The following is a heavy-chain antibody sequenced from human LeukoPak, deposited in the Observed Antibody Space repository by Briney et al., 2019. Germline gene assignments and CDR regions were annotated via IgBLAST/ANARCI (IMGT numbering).Heavy chain of an antibody. CDR1: GGSINNYY. D-gene: IGHD6-13*01. CDR2: IYYRGNT. V-gene: IGHV4-59*01. Sequence: KTSETLSLTCNLSGGSINNYYWSWIRQPPGKGLEWIGFIYYRGNTNYNPSLKSRVTISVDTSKNQFSLKLSSVTAADTAVYYCARDNIAAAGFLNWFDPWGQGTLVTVSS. CDR3: ARDNIAAAGFLNWFDP. J-gene: IGHJ5*02.